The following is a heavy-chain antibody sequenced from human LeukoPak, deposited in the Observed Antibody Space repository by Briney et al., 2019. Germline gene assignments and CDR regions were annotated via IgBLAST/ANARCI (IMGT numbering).Heavy chain of an antibody. CDR3: VTTITTLDVLAFHY. CDR1: GGSINSGYH. Sequence: SSQTLSLTCTVSGGSINSGYHWGWIRQHQGKGLEWIGYIYNSGTTYYNPALKSRVIISVDTSKNQFSLKLNSATAADTAVYYCVTTITTLDVLAFHYWGQGALVTVSS. D-gene: IGHD4-11*01. J-gene: IGHJ4*02. CDR2: IYNSGTT. V-gene: IGHV4-31*03.